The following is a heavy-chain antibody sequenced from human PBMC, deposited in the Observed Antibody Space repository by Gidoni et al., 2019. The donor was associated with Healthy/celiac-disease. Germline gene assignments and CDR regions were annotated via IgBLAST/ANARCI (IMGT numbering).Heavy chain of an antibody. V-gene: IGHV4-31*03. CDR3: ARASDYYDSSGQPFFDL. Sequence: QVQLQESGPGLGKPSQTLSLTCTVSGGDISSGGYYWSWSRQHPGKGLEWIGYIYYSGSTYSNPSLKSRVTISVDTSKNQFSLKLSSVTAADTAVYYCARASDYYDSSGQPFFDLWGRGTLVTVSS. D-gene: IGHD3-22*01. CDR1: GGDISSGGYY. CDR2: IYYSGST. J-gene: IGHJ2*01.